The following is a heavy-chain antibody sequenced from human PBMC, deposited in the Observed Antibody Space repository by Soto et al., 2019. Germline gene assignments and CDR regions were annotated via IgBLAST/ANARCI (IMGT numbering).Heavy chain of an antibody. Sequence: EVQLLESGGGLVQPGGSLRLSCAASGFTFNNYAMSWVRQAPGKGLEWVSVITGNGVYTYYADSVKGRFTISRDSSRNTLYLEMNSLSVEDSAQYYCAKHRGAYCSGDCYVDFWGQGTLVTVSS. CDR3: AKHRGAYCSGDCYVDF. V-gene: IGHV3-23*01. CDR2: ITGNGVYT. D-gene: IGHD2-21*02. J-gene: IGHJ4*02. CDR1: GFTFNNYA.